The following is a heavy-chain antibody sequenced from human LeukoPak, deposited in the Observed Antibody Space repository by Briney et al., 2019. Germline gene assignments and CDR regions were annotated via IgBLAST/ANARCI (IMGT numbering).Heavy chain of an antibody. J-gene: IGHJ4*02. CDR2: IYGGDTT. CDR3: ARGQYSGRGGYFDY. Sequence: PGGSLRLSCAASGFTVSSSYMSWVRQAPAKGLEWGSVIYGGDTTYHADSVKGRFTISRDNSKNTLYLQMNSLRAEDTALYYCARGQYSGRGGYFDYWGQGTLVSVSS. D-gene: IGHD3-10*01. V-gene: IGHV3-53*01. CDR1: GFTVSSSY.